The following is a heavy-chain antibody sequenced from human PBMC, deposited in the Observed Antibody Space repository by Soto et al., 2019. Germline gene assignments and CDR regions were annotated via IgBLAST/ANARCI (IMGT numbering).Heavy chain of an antibody. CDR3: VGQPYNSRFDP. CDR2: IYDIKST. V-gene: IGHV4-59*08. J-gene: IGHJ5*02. CDR1: GGSISNSF. D-gene: IGHD1-20*01. Sequence: QVQLQESGPGLVKPSETLSLTCTVSGGSISNSFWSWIRQPPGKGLEWIGYIYDIKSTNYNPSLKSRVTISADTSKNQFSLKLSSVTVADTAVYYCVGQPYNSRFDPWGQGTLVTVSS.